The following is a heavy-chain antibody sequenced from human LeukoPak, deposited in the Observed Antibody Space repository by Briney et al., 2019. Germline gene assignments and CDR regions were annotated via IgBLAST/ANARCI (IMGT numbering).Heavy chain of an antibody. CDR3: AKAEPASGYDY. CDR2: VSGSSSYI. V-gene: IGHV3-21*01. CDR1: GFTFSTYP. Sequence: PGGSLRLSCAASGFTFSTYPMNWVRQAPGKGLEWVSSVSGSSSYIYYADSVKGRFTISRHNAKNSLYLRMNRLRAEDTAVYYCAKAEPASGYDYWGQGTLVTVSS. D-gene: IGHD1-14*01. J-gene: IGHJ4*02.